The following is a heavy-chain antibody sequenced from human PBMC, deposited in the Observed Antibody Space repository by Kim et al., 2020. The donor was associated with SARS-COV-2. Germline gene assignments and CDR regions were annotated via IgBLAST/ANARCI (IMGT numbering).Heavy chain of an antibody. J-gene: IGHJ6*02. Sequence: GGSLRLSCAASGFTFSSYWMSWVRQAPGKGLEWVANIKQDGSEKYYVDSVKGRFTISRDNAKNSLYLQMNSLRAEDTAVYYCARNLFGTAYGMDVWGQGTTVTVSS. V-gene: IGHV3-7*01. CDR3: ARNLFGTAYGMDV. CDR1: GFTFSSYW. CDR2: IKQDGSEK. D-gene: IGHD3-10*02.